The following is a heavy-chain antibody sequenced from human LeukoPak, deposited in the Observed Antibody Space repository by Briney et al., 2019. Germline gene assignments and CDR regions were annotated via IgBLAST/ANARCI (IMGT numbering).Heavy chain of an antibody. CDR3: AREALSTKLRYMDV. D-gene: IGHD2-21*01. CDR2: INPNSGGT. CDR1: GYTFTGYY. V-gene: IGHV1-2*02. J-gene: IGHJ6*03. Sequence: ASVKVSCKASGYTFTGYYMHWVRQAPGQGLEWMGWINPNSGGTNYAQKFQGRVTMTRDTSISTAYMELSRPRSDDTAVYYCAREALSTKLRYMDVWGKGTTVTVSS.